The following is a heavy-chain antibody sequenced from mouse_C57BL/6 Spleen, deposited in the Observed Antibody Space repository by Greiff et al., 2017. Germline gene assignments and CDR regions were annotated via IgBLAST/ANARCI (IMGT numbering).Heavy chain of an antibody. CDR1: GYSFTGYY. Sequence: EVHLVESGPELVKPGASVKISCKASGYSFTGYYMHWVKQSSETSLEWIGEINPSTGGTSYNQKFKGKATLTVDKSSSTAYMQLKSLISADSAVYYCARYYSNYEGYYIDYWGQGTTLTVSS. J-gene: IGHJ2*01. V-gene: IGHV1-43*01. D-gene: IGHD2-5*01. CDR2: INPSTGGT. CDR3: ARYYSNYEGYYIDY.